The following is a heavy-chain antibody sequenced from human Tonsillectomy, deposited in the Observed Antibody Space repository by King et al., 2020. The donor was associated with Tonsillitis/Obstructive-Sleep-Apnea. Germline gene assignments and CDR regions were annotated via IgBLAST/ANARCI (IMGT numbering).Heavy chain of an antibody. J-gene: IGHJ3*01. Sequence: QLVQSGAEVKKPGASVKVSCKASGYTFTSYAMDWVRQAPGQRLEWMGWINTGNDNTKYSQKFQGRVTITRDTSASTAYMELSSLRSEDTAVYYCARDMNFGAFDVWGQGTMVTVSS. D-gene: IGHD3/OR15-3a*01. CDR3: ARDMNFGAFDV. CDR1: GYTFTSYA. V-gene: IGHV1-3*04. CDR2: INTGNDNT.